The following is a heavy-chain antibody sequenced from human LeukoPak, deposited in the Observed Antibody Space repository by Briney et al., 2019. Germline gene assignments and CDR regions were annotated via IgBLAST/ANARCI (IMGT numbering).Heavy chain of an antibody. CDR1: GGSFSGYY. D-gene: IGHD2/OR15-2a*01. CDR2: INHSGST. Sequence: SSETLSLTCAVYGGSFSGYYWSWIRQPPGKGLEWIGEINHSGSTNYNPSLKSRVTISVDTSKNQFSLKLSSVTAADTAVYYCARRGIFYPQRFDPWGQGTLVTVSS. CDR3: ARRGIFYPQRFDP. V-gene: IGHV4-34*01. J-gene: IGHJ5*02.